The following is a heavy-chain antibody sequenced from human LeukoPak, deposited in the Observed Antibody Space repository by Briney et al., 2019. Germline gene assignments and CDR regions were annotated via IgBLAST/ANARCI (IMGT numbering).Heavy chain of an antibody. CDR2: INPNSGGT. V-gene: IGHV1-2*02. CDR3: ARDPCIAAAGDNNWCDP. J-gene: IGHJ5*02. CDR1: GYTFTDHY. D-gene: IGHD6-13*01. Sequence: ASVKVSCKTSGYTFTDHYMHWVRQAPGQGLEWMGWINPNSGGTDYAQDFQGGVTMTRDTSISTAYMELSGLRSDDTAVYYCARDPCIAAAGDNNWCDPWGQGTLVTVSS.